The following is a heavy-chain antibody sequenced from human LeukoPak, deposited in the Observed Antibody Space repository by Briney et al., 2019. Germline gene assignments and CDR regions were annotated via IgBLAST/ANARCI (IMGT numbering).Heavy chain of an antibody. CDR3: ARDLGCSGGSCYSRPGDYYGMDV. CDR1: GYTFTGYY. Sequence: GASVKVSCKASGYTFTGYYMHWVRQAPGQGLEWMGWINPNSGGTNYAQKFQGRVTMTRDTSISTAYMELSRLRSDDTAVYYCARDLGCSGGSCYSRPGDYYGMDVWGQGTTVTVSS. D-gene: IGHD2-15*01. CDR2: INPNSGGT. J-gene: IGHJ6*02. V-gene: IGHV1-2*02.